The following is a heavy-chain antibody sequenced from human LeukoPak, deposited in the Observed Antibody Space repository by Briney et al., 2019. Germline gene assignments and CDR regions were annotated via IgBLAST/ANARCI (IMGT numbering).Heavy chain of an antibody. D-gene: IGHD1-26*01. CDR1: GFTFSAYA. CDR3: ARGPGPIAGAKNPFDI. Sequence: PGGSLRLSCAASGFTFSAYAMHCVRQAPGKGLEWVAVISYDGSNKYYADSVKGRFTISGDKSKDTLYLQMKSLRPEDTAVYDCARGPGPIAGAKNPFDIWGQGTMVTVSS. V-gene: IGHV3-30*01. J-gene: IGHJ3*02. CDR2: ISYDGSNK.